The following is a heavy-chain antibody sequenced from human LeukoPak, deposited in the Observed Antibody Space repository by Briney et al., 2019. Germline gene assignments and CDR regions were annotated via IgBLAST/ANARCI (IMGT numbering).Heavy chain of an antibody. CDR1: GFTFSSYG. D-gene: IGHD6-13*01. Sequence: GGSLRLSCAASGFTFSSYGMHWVRQAPGKGLEWVAVIWYDGSNKYYADSVKGRFTISRDNSKNTLYLQMNSLRAEDTAVYYCAKPGMAAAGHLFHFDHWGQGTLVTVSS. CDR2: IWYDGSNK. J-gene: IGHJ4*02. CDR3: AKPGMAAAGHLFHFDH. V-gene: IGHV3-33*06.